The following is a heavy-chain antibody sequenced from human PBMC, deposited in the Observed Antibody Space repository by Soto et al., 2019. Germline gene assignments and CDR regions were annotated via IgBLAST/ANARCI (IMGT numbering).Heavy chain of an antibody. J-gene: IGHJ4*02. D-gene: IGHD4-17*01. CDR2: ISYDGSNK. V-gene: IGHV3-30*18. CDR1: GFTFSSYG. CDR3: AKDALYGDYAFDY. Sequence: PGGSLRLSCAASGFTFSSYGMHWVRQAPGKGLEWVAVISYDGSNKYYADSVKGRFTISRDNSKNTLYLQMNSLRAEDTAVYYCAKDALYGDYAFDYRGQRTLVTVSS.